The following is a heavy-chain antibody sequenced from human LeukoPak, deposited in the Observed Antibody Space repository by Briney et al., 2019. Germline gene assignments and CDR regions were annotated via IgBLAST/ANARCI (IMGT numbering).Heavy chain of an antibody. V-gene: IGHV3-23*01. Sequence: GGSLRLSCAASGFTFSSYAMSWVRQAPGKGLEWVSAISGSGGSTYYADSVKGRFTISRDNPKNTLYLQMNSLRAEDTAVYYCAKDIPSDIVVVPAAAPFDYWGQGTLVTVSS. J-gene: IGHJ4*02. CDR3: AKDIPSDIVVVPAAAPFDY. CDR1: GFTFSSYA. D-gene: IGHD2-2*01. CDR2: ISGSGGST.